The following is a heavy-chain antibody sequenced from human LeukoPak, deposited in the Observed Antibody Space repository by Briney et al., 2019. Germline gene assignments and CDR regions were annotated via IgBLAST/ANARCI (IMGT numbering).Heavy chain of an antibody. V-gene: IGHV3-30*02. J-gene: IGHJ4*01. D-gene: IGHD2-21*02. CDR3: AKEVRVVTAILYFDH. Sequence: GGSLRLSCAASGFSFSSNDMHWVRQAPGKGLEWVAFIRYDGSHEHYIESVKGRFTVSRDNSKNTLYLQMHSLRVDDTAVYFCAKEVRVVTAILYFDHWGQGSLVTVSS. CDR1: GFSFSSND. CDR2: IRYDGSHE.